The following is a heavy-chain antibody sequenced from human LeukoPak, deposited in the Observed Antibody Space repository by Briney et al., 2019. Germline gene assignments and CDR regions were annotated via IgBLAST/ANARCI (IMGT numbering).Heavy chain of an antibody. D-gene: IGHD3-10*01. Sequence: PGRSLRLSCAASGFTFSSYWMHWVRQAPWKGLVWVSRIKSDGSTNYADSVKGRFTISRDNAKNSLYLQMNSLRAEDTAVYYCARTYYYGSGSPSLSDYWGQGTLVTVSS. V-gene: IGHV3-74*01. CDR3: ARTYYYGSGSPSLSDY. CDR2: IKSDGST. J-gene: IGHJ4*02. CDR1: GFTFSSYW.